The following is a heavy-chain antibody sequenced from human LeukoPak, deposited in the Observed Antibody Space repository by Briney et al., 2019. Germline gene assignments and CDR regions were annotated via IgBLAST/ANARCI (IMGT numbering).Heavy chain of an antibody. Sequence: ASVKVSCNSSGFTFSTYGFIWVRQAPGQGLEWMGWISANNGNTNYARKLQDRVTMTTDISTSTAYLDLRSLTSDDTAIYYCARTGLTWWDLPNSWGQGTLVTVSS. CDR1: GFTFSTYG. CDR3: ARTGLTWWDLPNS. D-gene: IGHD2-15*01. V-gene: IGHV1-18*01. J-gene: IGHJ4*02. CDR2: ISANNGNT.